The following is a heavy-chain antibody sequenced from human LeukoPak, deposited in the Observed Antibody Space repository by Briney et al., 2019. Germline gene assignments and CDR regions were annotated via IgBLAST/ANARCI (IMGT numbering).Heavy chain of an antibody. CDR2: INSDGSST. V-gene: IGHV3-74*01. D-gene: IGHD2-2*01. Sequence: GGSLRLSCAASGFTFSSYWMHWVRQAPGKGLVWVSRINSDGSSTSYADSVKGRFTISRDNAKNTLYLQMNSLRAEDTAVYYCARAPLHLAMYHYFDYWGQGTLVTVSS. CDR3: ARAPLHLAMYHYFDY. CDR1: GFTFSSYW. J-gene: IGHJ4*02.